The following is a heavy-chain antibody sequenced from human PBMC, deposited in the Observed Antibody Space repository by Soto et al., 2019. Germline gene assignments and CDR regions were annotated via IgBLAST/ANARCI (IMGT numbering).Heavy chain of an antibody. D-gene: IGHD2-21*01. CDR3: AGIGEDVYYGMDV. J-gene: IGHJ6*02. Sequence: SETLSLTCSVSGGSMRSYYWNWLRQPAGKGLEWIGRIYSRGDTNYNPSVKSRVTMSVDTSKNEFSLRLNSVTAADTAVYYCAGIGEDVYYGMDVWGQGTTVTVSS. CDR2: IYSRGDT. CDR1: GGSMRSYY. V-gene: IGHV4-4*07.